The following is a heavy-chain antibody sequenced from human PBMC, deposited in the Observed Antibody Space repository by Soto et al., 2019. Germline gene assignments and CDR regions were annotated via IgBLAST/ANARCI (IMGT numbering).Heavy chain of an antibody. J-gene: IGHJ6*02. V-gene: IGHV3-11*06. CDR2: ISSSSSYT. CDR3: ARGGAEYYYYGIAV. Sequence: QVQLVESGGGFVKPGGSLRLSCAAYGFTFIDYYMSWIRQAPGKGVELGAYISSSSSYTNYADTGKGRFTISGDNAKNSLDLETNSLITNHTAVYDYARGGAEYYYYGIAVWGQGTTITVSS. CDR1: GFTFIDYY.